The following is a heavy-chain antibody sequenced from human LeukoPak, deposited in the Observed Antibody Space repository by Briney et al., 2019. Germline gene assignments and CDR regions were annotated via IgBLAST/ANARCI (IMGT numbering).Heavy chain of an antibody. J-gene: IGHJ5*02. Sequence: GASVKVSCKVSGYTLTELSMHWVRQAPGKGLEWMGGFDPEDGETIYAQKFQGRVTMTEDTSTDTAYMELSSLRSEDTAVYYCATAPWELETFPYNWFDPWGQGTLVTVPS. CDR2: FDPEDGET. V-gene: IGHV1-24*01. CDR1: GYTLTELS. CDR3: ATAPWELETFPYNWFDP. D-gene: IGHD1-26*01.